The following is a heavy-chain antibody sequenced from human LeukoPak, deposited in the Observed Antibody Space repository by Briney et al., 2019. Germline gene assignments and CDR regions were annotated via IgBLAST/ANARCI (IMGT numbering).Heavy chain of an antibody. J-gene: IGHJ1*01. CDR2: ISSSGSTI. CDR3: ATGYSSGWYFYFQH. Sequence: PGGSLRLSCAASGFTFSDYYMSWIRQAPGKGLEWVSYISSSGSTIYYADSVKGRFTISRDNAKNSLYLQMNSLRAEDTAVYYCATGYSSGWYFYFQHWGQGSLVSVSS. CDR1: GFTFSDYY. D-gene: IGHD6-19*01. V-gene: IGHV3-11*04.